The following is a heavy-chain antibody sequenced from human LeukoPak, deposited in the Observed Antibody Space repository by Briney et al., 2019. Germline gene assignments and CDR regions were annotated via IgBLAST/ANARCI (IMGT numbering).Heavy chain of an antibody. Sequence: SETLSLTCAVSGGSISNNNWWSWVRQPPGKGLEWIGETFHSGATNYNPSLKSRVTISVDKSKNQFSLNLSSVTAADTAVYYCASATWYYYDSSGYYGWGQGTLVTVSS. D-gene: IGHD3-22*01. CDR3: ASATWYYYDSSGYYG. J-gene: IGHJ4*02. CDR1: GGSISNNNW. V-gene: IGHV4-4*02. CDR2: TFHSGAT.